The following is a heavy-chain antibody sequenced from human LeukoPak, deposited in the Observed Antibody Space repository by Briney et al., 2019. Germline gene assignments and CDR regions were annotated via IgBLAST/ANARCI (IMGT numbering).Heavy chain of an antibody. CDR1: GGSISGDY. Sequence: PSETLSLTCTVSGGSISGDYWSWIRQPPGKGLEWIAFIYYSGTTNYDPSLKSRVTISIDTSKNQFSLKLSSVTAADTAVYYCARGGALSRYFDYWGQGTLVTVSS. V-gene: IGHV4-59*01. CDR3: ARGGALSRYFDY. J-gene: IGHJ4*02. CDR2: IYYSGTT.